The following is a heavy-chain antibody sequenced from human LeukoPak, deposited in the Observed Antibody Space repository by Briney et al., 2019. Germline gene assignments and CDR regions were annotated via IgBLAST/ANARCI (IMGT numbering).Heavy chain of an antibody. CDR3: AREGWLVLEAFNDY. CDR2: ISAYNGNT. CDR1: GYTFTSYD. Sequence: ASVKVSCKASGYTFTSYDINWVRQATGQGLEWMGWISAYNGNTNYAQKLQGRVTMTTGTSTSTAYMELRSLRSDDTAVYYCAREGWLVLEAFNDYWGQGTLVTVSS. V-gene: IGHV1-18*01. J-gene: IGHJ4*02. D-gene: IGHD6-19*01.